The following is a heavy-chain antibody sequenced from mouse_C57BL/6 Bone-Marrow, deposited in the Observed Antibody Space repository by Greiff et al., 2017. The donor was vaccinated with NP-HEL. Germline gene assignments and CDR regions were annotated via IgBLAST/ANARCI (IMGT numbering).Heavy chain of an antibody. CDR2: IDPSDSET. J-gene: IGHJ2*01. V-gene: IGHV1-52*01. Sequence: QVQLQQSGAELVRPGSSVKLSCKASGYTFTSYWMHWVKQRPLQGLEWIGNIDPSDSETHYNQKFKDKATVTVDKSSSTAYMQLSSLTSEDSAVYYCARWGSHFDYWGQGTTLTVSS. CDR3: ARWGSHFDY. CDR1: GYTFTSYW.